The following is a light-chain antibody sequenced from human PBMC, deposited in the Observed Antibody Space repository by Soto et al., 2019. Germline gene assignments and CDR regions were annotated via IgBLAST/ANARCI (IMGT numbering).Light chain of an antibody. CDR1: SSDVGGYNY. V-gene: IGLV2-11*01. J-gene: IGLJ1*01. Sequence: QSALTQPRSVSGSPGQSVTISCTGTSSDVGGYNYVSWYQQHPGKAPKLMIYYVSNRPSGVPDRFSGSKSGNPASLNISGLQADDEGDYYCCSYAGSYTHYVFGTGTKVTVL. CDR2: YVS. CDR3: CSYAGSYTHYV.